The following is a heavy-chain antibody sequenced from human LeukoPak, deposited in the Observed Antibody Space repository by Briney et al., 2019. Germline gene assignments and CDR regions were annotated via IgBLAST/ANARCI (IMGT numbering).Heavy chain of an antibody. J-gene: IGHJ4*02. CDR2: IIPIFGTA. Sequence: SVKVSCKASGGTFSSYAISWVRQAPGQGLEWMRGIIPIFGTANYAQKFQGRVTITADESTSTAYMELSSLRSEDTAVYYCASLYSGSYYFDYWGQGTLVTVSS. V-gene: IGHV1-69*13. CDR1: GGTFSSYA. CDR3: ASLYSGSYYFDY. D-gene: IGHD1-26*01.